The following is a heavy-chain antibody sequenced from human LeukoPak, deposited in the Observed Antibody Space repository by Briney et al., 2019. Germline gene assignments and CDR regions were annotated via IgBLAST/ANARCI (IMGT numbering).Heavy chain of an antibody. D-gene: IGHD4/OR15-4a*01. CDR3: ARDDYSDSPTYYNGMDV. CDR2: MSGIGGFV. J-gene: IGHJ6*02. CDR1: GFTFSAYT. Sequence: GGSLRLSCAASGFTFSAYTMNWVSHAPGKGLEWVSSMSGIGGFVHYADSVKGRFTISRDNAKSSLYLQMNSLRAEDTAVYFCARDDYSDSPTYYNGMDVWGQGTAVTVSS. V-gene: IGHV3-21*01.